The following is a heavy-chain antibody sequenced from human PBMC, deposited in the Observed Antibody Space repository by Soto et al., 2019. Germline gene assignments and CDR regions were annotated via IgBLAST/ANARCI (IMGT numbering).Heavy chain of an antibody. CDR3: ARTHGYYYYYYYGMDV. CDR2: INHSGST. V-gene: IGHV4-34*01. J-gene: IGHJ6*02. Sequence: KTSETLSLTCAVYGGSFSGYYWSWIRQPPGKGLEWIGEINHSGSTNYNPSLKSRVTISVDTSKNQFSLKLSSVTAADTAVYYCARTHGYYYYYYYGMDVWGQGTTVTVSS. D-gene: IGHD2-15*01. CDR1: GGSFSGYY.